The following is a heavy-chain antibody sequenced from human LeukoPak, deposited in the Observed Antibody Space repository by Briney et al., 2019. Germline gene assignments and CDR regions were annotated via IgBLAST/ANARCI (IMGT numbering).Heavy chain of an antibody. CDR2: TSLTGGST. CDR3: VRRGSYFDY. V-gene: IGHV3-23*01. Sequence: GGSLRLSCAASGFTFSNYAMSWVRQAPGKGLEWVSITSLTGGSTYYADSVKGRFTISRDNSKNTLYLHINSLRAEDTARYYCVRRGSYFDYWGQGTLVAVSS. D-gene: IGHD6-6*01. CDR1: GFTFSNYA. J-gene: IGHJ4*02.